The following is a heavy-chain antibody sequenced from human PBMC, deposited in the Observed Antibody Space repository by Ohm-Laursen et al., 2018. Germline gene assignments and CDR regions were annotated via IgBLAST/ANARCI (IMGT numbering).Heavy chain of an antibody. V-gene: IGHV3-69-1*01. CDR1: GFTFSPTG. D-gene: IGHD6-13*01. CDR2: ISFTSDP. CDR3: ARDGSGWSRDV. J-gene: IGHJ6*02. Sequence: SLRLSCAASGFTFSPTGTTWVRQAPGKGLEWVSTISFTSDPYYAESLRGRFTVSRDNTRNSVYLQMNSLRDEDTGVYYCARDGSGWSRDVWGQGTTVIVSS.